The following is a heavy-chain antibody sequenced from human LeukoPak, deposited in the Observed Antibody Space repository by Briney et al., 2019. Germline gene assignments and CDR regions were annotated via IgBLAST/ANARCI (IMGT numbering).Heavy chain of an antibody. V-gene: IGHV4-4*07. D-gene: IGHD4-23*01. CDR2: IYSSGST. J-gene: IGHJ4*02. CDR1: GGSINSCY. CDR3: ARGGKATVVTM. Sequence: SETLSLTCTVSGGSINSCYWSWIRQPAGEGLEWIGRIYSSGSTNYNPSLKSRVSMSVDTSKNQFSLKLTSVTAADTALYYCARGGKATVVTMWGQGILVTVSS.